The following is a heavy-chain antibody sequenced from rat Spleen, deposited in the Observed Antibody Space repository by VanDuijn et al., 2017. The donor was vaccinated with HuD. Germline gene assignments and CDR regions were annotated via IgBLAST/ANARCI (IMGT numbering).Heavy chain of an antibody. J-gene: IGHJ2*01. CDR1: GFTFSNYY. CDR2: ISPSGGST. V-gene: IGHV5-25*01. CDR3: ATGGTTTGDY. D-gene: IGHD1-5*01. Sequence: EVQLVESGGGLVQPGRSMKFSCTASGFTFSNYYMAWVRQAPTKGLEWVASISPSGGSTYYRDSVKGRFTISRDNAKSTLYLQMDSLRSEDTATYYYATGGTTTGDYWGQGVMVTVSS.